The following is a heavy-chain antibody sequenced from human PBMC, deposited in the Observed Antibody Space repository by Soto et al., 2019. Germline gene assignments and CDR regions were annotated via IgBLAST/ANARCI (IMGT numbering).Heavy chain of an antibody. CDR1: GGTFSSYA. D-gene: IGHD3-10*01. CDR2: IIPIFGTA. V-gene: IGHV1-69*13. Sequence: SVKVSCKASGGTFSSYAISWVRQAPGQGLEWMGGIIPIFGTANYAQKFQGRVTITADESTSTAYMELSSLRSEDTAVYYCARLGLSAGVNLDYWGQGTLVTVSS. J-gene: IGHJ4*02. CDR3: ARLGLSAGVNLDY.